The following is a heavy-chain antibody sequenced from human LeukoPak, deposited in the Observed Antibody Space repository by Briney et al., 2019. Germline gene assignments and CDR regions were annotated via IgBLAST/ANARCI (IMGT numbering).Heavy chain of an antibody. J-gene: IGHJ4*02. CDR1: GYTLTELS. CDR3: ATDLVGATTTLNDY. V-gene: IGHV1-24*01. D-gene: IGHD1-26*01. Sequence: ASVKVSCKVSGYTLTELSMHWVRQAPGKGLEWMGGFDPEDGETIYAQKFQGRATMTEDTSTDTAYMELSSLRSEDTAVYYCATDLVGATTTLNDYWGQGTLVTVSS. CDR2: FDPEDGET.